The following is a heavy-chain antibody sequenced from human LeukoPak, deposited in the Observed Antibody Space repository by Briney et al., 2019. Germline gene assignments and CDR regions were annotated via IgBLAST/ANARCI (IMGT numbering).Heavy chain of an antibody. CDR3: ARDQKRAFGGPLDI. CDR2: ISYDGSNK. Sequence: GGSLRLSCAASGFTFSSYAMHWVRQAPGKGLEWVAVISYDGSNKYYADSVKGRFTISRDNSKNTLYLQMNSLRAEDTAVYYCARDQKRAFGGPLDIWGQGTMVTVSS. V-gene: IGHV3-30*04. CDR1: GFTFSSYA. J-gene: IGHJ3*02. D-gene: IGHD3-16*01.